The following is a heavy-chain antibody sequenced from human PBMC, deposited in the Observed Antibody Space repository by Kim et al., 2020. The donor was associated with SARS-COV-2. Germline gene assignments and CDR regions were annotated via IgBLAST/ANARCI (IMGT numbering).Heavy chain of an antibody. Sequence: SGPTLVNPSQTLTLTCSFSGFSLSAVGVGVGWIRQPPGKALDWLAVIYWDGDTRYSPSLEGSLSITKDASKNEVILTKTDLDPADSGTYYCAYADLRGAWNYFDSLGQGLQVTVSS. CDR1: GFSLSAVGVG. J-gene: IGHJ4*02. V-gene: IGHV2-5*02. D-gene: IGHD2-21*01. CDR2: IYWDGDT. CDR3: AYADLRGAWNYFDS.